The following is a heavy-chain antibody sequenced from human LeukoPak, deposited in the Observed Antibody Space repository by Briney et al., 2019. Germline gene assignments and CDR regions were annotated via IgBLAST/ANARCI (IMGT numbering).Heavy chain of an antibody. Sequence: GGSLRLSCAASGFTFSSYAMHWVRQAPGKGLEYVSAISSNGGSTYYANSVKGRFTISRDNSKNTLYLQMNSLRAEDTAVYYCARDAESPDCSSTSCYYDYWGQGTLVTVSS. D-gene: IGHD2-2*01. J-gene: IGHJ4*02. V-gene: IGHV3-64*01. CDR2: ISSNGGST. CDR3: ARDAESPDCSSTSCYYDY. CDR1: GFTFSSYA.